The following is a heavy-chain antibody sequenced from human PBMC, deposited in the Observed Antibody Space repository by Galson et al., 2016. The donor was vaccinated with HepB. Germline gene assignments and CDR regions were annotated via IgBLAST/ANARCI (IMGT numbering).Heavy chain of an antibody. CDR1: GGTFSTYA. V-gene: IGHV1-69*01. CDR2: IIPILGTP. CDR3: ARDGGGSGTSDFDY. Sequence: SCKAPGGTFSTYAFNWVRQAPGQGLEWMRGIIPILGTPNYAQSFQGRVTITADESTSTAYMELSSLRSEDTAVYYCARDGGGSGTSDFDYWGQGTLVTASS. J-gene: IGHJ4*02. D-gene: IGHD2-2*01.